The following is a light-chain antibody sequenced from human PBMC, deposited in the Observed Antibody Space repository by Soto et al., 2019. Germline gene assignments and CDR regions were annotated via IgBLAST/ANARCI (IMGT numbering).Light chain of an antibody. J-gene: IGKJ5*01. CDR1: QSLSIN. Sequence: EIVLTQSPGTLSLSPGERATLSCRASQSLSINLAWYQQKPGQAPRLLIYGASSRATGVPPRFSGSGSGTDFTLTISSLEPEDSAVYYCQQRHMWPITFGQGTRLEIK. V-gene: IGKV3-11*01. CDR2: GAS. CDR3: QQRHMWPIT.